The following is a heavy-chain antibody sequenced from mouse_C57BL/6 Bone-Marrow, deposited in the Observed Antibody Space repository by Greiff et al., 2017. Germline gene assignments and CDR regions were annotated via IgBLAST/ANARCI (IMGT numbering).Heavy chain of an antibody. CDR2: IYPRSGNT. J-gene: IGHJ2*01. CDR1: GYTFTSYG. V-gene: IGHV1-81*01. Sequence: VQLQQSGAELARPGASVKLSCKASGYTFTSYGISWVKQRTGQGLEWIGEIYPRSGNTYYNEKFKGKATLTADKSASTAYMELRSLTSEDSAVYFCAREGSNYLDYWGQGTTLTVSS. CDR3: AREGSNYLDY. D-gene: IGHD5-1*01.